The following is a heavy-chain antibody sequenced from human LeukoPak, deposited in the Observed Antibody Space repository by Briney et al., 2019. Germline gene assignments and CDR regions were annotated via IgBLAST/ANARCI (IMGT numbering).Heavy chain of an antibody. CDR2: ISSSSSYI. D-gene: IGHD3-16*01. CDR1: GFTFSSYS. Sequence: GGSLRLSCAASGFTFSSYSMNWVRQAPGKGLEWVSSISSSSSYIYYADSVKGRFTISRDNAKNSLYLQMTSLRAEDTAVYYCARDAGGYGMDVWGQGTTVTVSS. J-gene: IGHJ6*02. V-gene: IGHV3-21*01. CDR3: ARDAGGYGMDV.